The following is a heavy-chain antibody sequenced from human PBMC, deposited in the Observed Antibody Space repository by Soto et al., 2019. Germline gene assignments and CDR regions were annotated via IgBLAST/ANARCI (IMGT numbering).Heavy chain of an antibody. Sequence: EVQLLESGGGLVQPGGSLRLSCAASGFSFSDYAMSWVRQAPGKGLEWVSVISGSGGSTYYADSVKGRFSISRDNSRNTLYLQMNSLRAEDTAVYFCAQGIGYCSAVTYHIYFDYWGQGTLVTVSS. CDR1: GFSFSDYA. J-gene: IGHJ4*02. D-gene: IGHD2-15*01. CDR2: ISGSGGST. V-gene: IGHV3-23*01. CDR3: AQGIGYCSAVTYHIYFDY.